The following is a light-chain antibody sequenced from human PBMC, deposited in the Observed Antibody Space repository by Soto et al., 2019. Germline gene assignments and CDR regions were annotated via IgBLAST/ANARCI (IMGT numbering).Light chain of an antibody. CDR1: SSDVGGYNY. V-gene: IGLV2-14*03. J-gene: IGLJ1*01. CDR2: DVS. CDR3: GSYTTSNTRQIV. Sequence: QSALTQPASVSESPGQSITISCTGTSSDVGGYNYVSWYQHHPGKAPKLMIFDVSNRPSGVSNRFSGSKSGNTASLTISGLQPEEEADYYCGSYTTSNTRQIVFGTGTKVTVL.